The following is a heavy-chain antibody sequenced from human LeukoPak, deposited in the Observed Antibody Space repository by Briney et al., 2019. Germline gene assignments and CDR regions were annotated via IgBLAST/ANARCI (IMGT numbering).Heavy chain of an antibody. CDR2: IYYSEST. CDR3: ARDNYGMDV. V-gene: IGHV4-31*03. CDR1: GGSINSGAYY. J-gene: IGHJ6*02. Sequence: SETLSLTCTVSGGSINSGAYYWSWVRQHPGKGLEWIGYIYYSESTFYNPSLKSRVTISVDTSKNQFSLNLSSVTAADTAVYYCARDNYGMDVWGQGTTVTVS.